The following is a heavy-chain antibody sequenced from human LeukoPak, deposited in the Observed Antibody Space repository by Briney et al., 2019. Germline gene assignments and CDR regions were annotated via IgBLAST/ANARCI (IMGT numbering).Heavy chain of an antibody. V-gene: IGHV1-2*02. Sequence: ASVKVSCKASGYTFTGYYMHWVRQAPGQGLEWMGWINPNSGGTNYAQKFQGRVTMTRDTSISTAYMELSRLISDDTAVYYCARSRASVGTSTYSDYWGQGTLVTVSS. CDR2: INPNSGGT. CDR1: GYTFTGYY. D-gene: IGHD1-1*01. CDR3: ARSRASVGTSTYSDY. J-gene: IGHJ4*02.